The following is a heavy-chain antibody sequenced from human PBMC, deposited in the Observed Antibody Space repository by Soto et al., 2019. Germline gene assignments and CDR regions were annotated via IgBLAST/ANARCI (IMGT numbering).Heavy chain of an antibody. Sequence: EVQVLESGGGSVQPGGSLRLSCAASGFTFSNFAMSWVRHAPGKGLEWVSEITGSTGTNYYADSVRGQFIISRDNSQNTLHLQMNSLRPEDTAVYYCAKDTSSSPYYMDVWGKGTTVTVSS. CDR2: ITGSTGTN. V-gene: IGHV3-23*01. CDR3: AKDTSSSPYYMDV. D-gene: IGHD2-2*01. CDR1: GFTFSNFA. J-gene: IGHJ6*03.